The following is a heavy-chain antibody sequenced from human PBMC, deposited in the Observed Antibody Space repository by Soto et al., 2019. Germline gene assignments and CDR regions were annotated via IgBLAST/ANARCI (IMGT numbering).Heavy chain of an antibody. V-gene: IGHV1-3*05. CDR1: GYTFTSYA. J-gene: IGHJ6*02. Sequence: QVQLVQSGAEEKKPGASVKVSCKASGYTFTSYAMHWVRQAPGQRLEGMGWINAGNGNTKYSPKFQGRVTITRDTSASTAYMELSSLRSEDTAVYYCARDPSYYGMDVWGQGTTVTVSS. CDR3: ARDPSYYGMDV. CDR2: INAGNGNT.